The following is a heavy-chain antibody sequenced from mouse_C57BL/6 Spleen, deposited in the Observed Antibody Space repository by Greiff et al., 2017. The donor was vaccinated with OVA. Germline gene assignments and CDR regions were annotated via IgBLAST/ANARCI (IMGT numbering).Heavy chain of an antibody. CDR3: ARGDYGSTLDY. CDR2: IYPGSGNT. CDR1: GYTFTDYY. Sequence: QVQLKESGAELVRPGASVKLSCKASGYTFTDYYINWVKQRPGQGLEWIPRIYPGSGNTYYNEKFKGKATLTAEKSSSTAYMQLSSLTSEDSAVYFCARGDYGSTLDYWGQGTTLTVSS. J-gene: IGHJ2*01. V-gene: IGHV1-76*01. D-gene: IGHD1-1*01.